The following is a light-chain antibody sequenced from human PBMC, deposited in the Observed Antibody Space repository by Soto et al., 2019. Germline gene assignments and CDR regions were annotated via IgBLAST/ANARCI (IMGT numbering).Light chain of an antibody. V-gene: IGKV3-20*01. CDR2: GAS. CDR1: QSVSSS. J-gene: IGKJ4*01. CDR3: QQYGSSPT. Sequence: EIVLTQSPGTLSLSPGERATLSCRASQSVSSSLAWYQQKPGQAPRLLIYGASSRATGIPDRFSGSGSGTDFTITISRLEPEDFAVYYCQQYGSSPTFGGGTKVEIK.